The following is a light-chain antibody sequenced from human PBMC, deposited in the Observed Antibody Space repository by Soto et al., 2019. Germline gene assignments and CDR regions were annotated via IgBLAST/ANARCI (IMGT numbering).Light chain of an antibody. CDR3: QHYDTYPLT. CDR2: KAS. V-gene: IGKV1-5*03. CDR1: QSVSRW. Sequence: DIQMTQSPSTLSASVGDRVTITCRASQSVSRWFAWYQKRPGKAPKLLIYKASSLESGVPSRFSGSGSGTEFTLTISSLQPDEFATYYCQHYDTYPLTFGGGTKVEIK. J-gene: IGKJ4*01.